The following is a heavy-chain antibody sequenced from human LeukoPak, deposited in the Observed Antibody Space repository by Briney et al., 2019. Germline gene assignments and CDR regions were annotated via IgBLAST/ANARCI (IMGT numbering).Heavy chain of an antibody. Sequence: GGSLRLSCAASGFTFSSYGMHWVRQAPGKGLEWAAFIRYDGSNKYYADSVKGRFTISRDNSKNTLYLQMNSLRAEDTAVYYCAKDPQYYDFWSGSILYYFDYWGQGTLVTVSS. D-gene: IGHD3-3*01. V-gene: IGHV3-30*02. CDR1: GFTFSSYG. J-gene: IGHJ4*02. CDR2: IRYDGSNK. CDR3: AKDPQYYDFWSGSILYYFDY.